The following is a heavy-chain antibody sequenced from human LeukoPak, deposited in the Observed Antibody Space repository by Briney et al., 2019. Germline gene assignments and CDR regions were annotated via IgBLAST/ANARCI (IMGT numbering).Heavy chain of an antibody. CDR2: IDPSDSYT. J-gene: IGHJ4*02. V-gene: IGHV5-10-1*01. CDR1: GSIFTSYW. Sequence: GASLQISCKGSGSIFTSYWISWGRQLPGKGLEWMGRIDPSDSYTNYSPSFQGHVTISADKSISTAYLQWSSLKASDTAMYYCARLSLWFGEPVFDYWGQGTLVTVSS. D-gene: IGHD3-10*01. CDR3: ARLSLWFGEPVFDY.